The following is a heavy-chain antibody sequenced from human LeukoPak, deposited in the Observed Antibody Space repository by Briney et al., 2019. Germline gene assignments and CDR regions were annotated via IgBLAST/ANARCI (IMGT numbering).Heavy chain of an antibody. CDR3: ARPDHCSSTSCYTVDYYYYYGMDV. Sequence: GASVKVSCKASGGTFSSYAISWVRQAPGQGLEWMGGIIPIFGTANYAQKFQGRVTITADESTSTAYMELSSLRSEDTAVYYCARPDHCSSTSCYTVDYYYYYGMDVWGQGTTVTVSS. CDR2: IIPIFGTA. J-gene: IGHJ6*02. V-gene: IGHV1-69*13. CDR1: GGTFSSYA. D-gene: IGHD2-2*02.